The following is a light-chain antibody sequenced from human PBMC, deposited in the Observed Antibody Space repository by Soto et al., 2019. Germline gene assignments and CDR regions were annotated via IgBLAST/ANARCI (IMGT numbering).Light chain of an antibody. CDR2: DVS. CDR3: NIYTSALTDA. V-gene: IGLV2-14*01. Sequence: LTQPASVSGSPGQSITISCTGTSTDDGRYNYVSWYQQHPGKAPKLMVYDVSNRPSWVSNRFSGSKSGITASLPISGLQAVYKADYSSNIYTSALTDAFGIATKLT. CDR1: STDDGRYNY. J-gene: IGLJ1*01.